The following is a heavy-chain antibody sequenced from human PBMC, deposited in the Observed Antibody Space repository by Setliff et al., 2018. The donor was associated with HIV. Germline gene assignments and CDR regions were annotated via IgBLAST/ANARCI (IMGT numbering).Heavy chain of an antibody. V-gene: IGHV4-34*01. J-gene: IGHJ6*03. CDR3: ARGFGAPYLFSGYMDV. Sequence: PSETLSLTCYVSGVSISTTDYYWNWIRQPPGKGLEWIGEINPSGSTNYNPSLKSRVTISVDKAKNQFSLKLTSVTAADTAVYFCARGFGAPYLFSGYMDVWGKGTTVTVSS. CDR1: GVSISTTDYY. D-gene: IGHD1-26*01. CDR2: INPSGST.